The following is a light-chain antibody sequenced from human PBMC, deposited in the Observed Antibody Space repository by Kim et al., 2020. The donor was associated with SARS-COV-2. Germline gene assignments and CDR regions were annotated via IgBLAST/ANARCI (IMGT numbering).Light chain of an antibody. Sequence: SPGEKATLSCRASQIVSSSFLAWYQQKPGQAPRLLIYGASSWATGIPDRFSGSGSGTDFTLTISSVEPEDSAVYYCQQYGSSPQTFGHGTKVDIK. J-gene: IGKJ1*01. CDR3: QQYGSSPQT. CDR1: QIVSSSF. CDR2: GAS. V-gene: IGKV3-20*01.